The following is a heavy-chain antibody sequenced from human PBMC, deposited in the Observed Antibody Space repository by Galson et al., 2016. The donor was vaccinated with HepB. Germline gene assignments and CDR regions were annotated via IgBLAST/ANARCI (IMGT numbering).Heavy chain of an antibody. CDR2: LYSGGTT. D-gene: IGHD4/OR15-4a*01. Sequence: SLRLSCAASGFTVSSNYMSWVRQAPGKGLEWVSVLYSGGTTNYADSVKGRFTISRDNSKNTLYLQMNSLRTEDTAVYYCARDDYSGGRGSPDYWGQGTLVTVSS. J-gene: IGHJ4*02. CDR3: ARDDYSGGRGSPDY. V-gene: IGHV3-53*01. CDR1: GFTVSSNY.